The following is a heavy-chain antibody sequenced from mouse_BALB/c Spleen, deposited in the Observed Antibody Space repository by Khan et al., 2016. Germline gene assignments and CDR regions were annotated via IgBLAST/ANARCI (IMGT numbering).Heavy chain of an antibody. V-gene: IGHV5-17*02. CDR3: ARKGFYGNGRSMDD. D-gene: IGHD2-1*01. Sequence: EVELVESGGGLVQPGGSRKLSCAASGFTFSRFGMHWVRQAPAKGLEWVAYISYGSSTIYYADTVKGRFTISRDNPKNTLFLQMTSLRSEDTAIYYCARKGFYGNGRSMDDWGQGTSVTVSS. CDR2: ISYGSSTI. CDR1: GFTFSRFG. J-gene: IGHJ4*01.